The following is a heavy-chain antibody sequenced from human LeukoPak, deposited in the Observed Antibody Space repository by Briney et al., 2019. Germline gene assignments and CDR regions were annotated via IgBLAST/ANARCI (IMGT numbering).Heavy chain of an antibody. Sequence: ASVKVSCKASGYTFTSYYMHWVRQAPGQGLEWMGIINPSGGSTSYAQKFQGRVTMTRDMSTSTVYMELSSLRSEDTAVYYCATELGYRSGGSCYGAPDYWGQGTLVTVSS. CDR3: ATELGYRSGGSCYGAPDY. CDR1: GYTFTSYY. D-gene: IGHD2-15*01. CDR2: INPSGGST. J-gene: IGHJ4*02. V-gene: IGHV1-46*01.